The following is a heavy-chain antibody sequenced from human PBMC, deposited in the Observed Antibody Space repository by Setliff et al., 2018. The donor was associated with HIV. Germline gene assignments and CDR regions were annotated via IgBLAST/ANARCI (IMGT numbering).Heavy chain of an antibody. CDR1: RFTFSSFG. Sequence: SLRLSCAASRFTFSSFGMHWVRQAPDKGLEWVAAISYDGNEKYYVDSVKGRFTISRDNSRNTLFLQMNSLTTEDTAVYYCSKSQDILSWNWFDSWGQGTQVTVSS. D-gene: IGHD3-9*01. CDR3: SKSQDILSWNWFDS. CDR2: ISYDGNEK. J-gene: IGHJ5*01. V-gene: IGHV3-30*18.